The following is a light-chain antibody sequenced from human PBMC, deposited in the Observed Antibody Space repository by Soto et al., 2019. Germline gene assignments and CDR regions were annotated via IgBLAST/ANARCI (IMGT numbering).Light chain of an antibody. Sequence: QSVLTQPASVSGSPGQSITISCTGTSSDVGGYSYVSWYQQHPGKAPKLIIYEVSNRPSGVSNRFSGSKSGNTASLTISGLQVEDEADYYCSSYTSSSTYVFGTGTKLTVL. V-gene: IGLV2-14*01. CDR2: EVS. CDR3: SSYTSSSTYV. J-gene: IGLJ1*01. CDR1: SSDVGGYSY.